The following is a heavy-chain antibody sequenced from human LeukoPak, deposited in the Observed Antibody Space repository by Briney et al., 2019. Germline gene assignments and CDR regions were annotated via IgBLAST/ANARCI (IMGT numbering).Heavy chain of an antibody. J-gene: IGHJ4*02. CDR3: AKDPSLSAEPAVDY. V-gene: IGHV3-23*01. Sequence: GGSLRLSCAASGFTFSSYAMSWVRQAPGKGLEWVSAISGSGGSTYYADSVKGRFTISRDNSKNTLYLQMNSLRAEDAAVYYCAKDPSLSAEPAVDYWGQGTLVTVSS. CDR2: ISGSGGST. D-gene: IGHD1-14*01. CDR1: GFTFSSYA.